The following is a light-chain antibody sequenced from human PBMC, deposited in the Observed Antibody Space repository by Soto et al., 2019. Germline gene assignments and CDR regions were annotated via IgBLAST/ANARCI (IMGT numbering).Light chain of an antibody. CDR3: TSYTRNSIRV. CDR1: SSDVGGYNY. V-gene: IGLV2-14*01. J-gene: IGLJ3*02. Sequence: QSALTQPASVSGSPGQSITISCTGTSSDVGGYNYVSWYQQYPGKPPKLMIYEVSNRPSGVSNRFSGSKSGNTASLTISGLQAEDEADYYCTSYTRNSIRVFGGGTKLTVL. CDR2: EVS.